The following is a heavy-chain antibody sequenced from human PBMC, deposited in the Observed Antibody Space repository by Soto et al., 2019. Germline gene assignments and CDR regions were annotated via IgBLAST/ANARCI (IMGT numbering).Heavy chain of an antibody. Sequence: QVQLEQSGAEVKKPGSSVKVSCKASGDTFRSYPITWVRQAPGQGLEWMGGIIPILDTANYAQKFQGRVTITAAKSTSIAYMELSSLRSEDTAVYYCARARDGYNYGDGFDPWGQGTLVTVSS. J-gene: IGHJ5*02. D-gene: IGHD5-12*01. V-gene: IGHV1-69*06. CDR3: ARARDGYNYGDGFDP. CDR2: IIPILDTA. CDR1: GDTFRSYP.